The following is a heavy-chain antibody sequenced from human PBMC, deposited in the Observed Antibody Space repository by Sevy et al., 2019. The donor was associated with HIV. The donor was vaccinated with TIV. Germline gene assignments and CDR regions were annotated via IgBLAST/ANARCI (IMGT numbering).Heavy chain of an antibody. V-gene: IGHV6-1*01. CDR3: ARDGLTYGGMDV. J-gene: IGHJ6*02. CDR1: GDSVSSNNAA. CDR2: TFNRSNWYN. D-gene: IGHD1-20*01. Sequence: SQTLSLTCAISGDSVSSNNAAWNWIRQSPSRGLEWLGRTFNRSNWYNDYAVSVKGRITINPDTSNNQLSLHLTSVTPEDTAVYYCARDGLTYGGMDVWGQGTTVTVSS.